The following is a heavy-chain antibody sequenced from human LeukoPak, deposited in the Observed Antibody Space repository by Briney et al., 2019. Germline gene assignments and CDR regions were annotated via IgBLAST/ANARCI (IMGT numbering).Heavy chain of an antibody. CDR2: IYYSGST. CDR3: ARDRNYYGSAT. J-gene: IGHJ4*02. V-gene: IGHV4-39*07. D-gene: IGHD3-10*01. CDR1: GGSISSSSYY. Sequence: SETLSLTCTVSGGSISSSSYYWGWIRQPPGKGLEWIGSIYYSGSTYYNPSLKSRVTISVDTSKNQFSLKLSSVTAADTAVYYCARDRNYYGSATWGQGTLVTVSS.